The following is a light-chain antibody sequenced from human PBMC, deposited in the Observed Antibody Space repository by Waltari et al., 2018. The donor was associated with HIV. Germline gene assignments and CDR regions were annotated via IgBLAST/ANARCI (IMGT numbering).Light chain of an antibody. CDR1: QSVNSD. CDR3: QQYHTYPPYT. CDR2: GAS. Sequence: EIVMTQSPATLSVSPGERATLSCRASQSVNSDLAWYQQKPGQAPRLLIYGASTRATGIPARFSGSGSETEFTLTISSLQSEDFAIYFCQQYHTYPPYTFGPGTKVE. J-gene: IGKJ2*01. V-gene: IGKV3-15*01.